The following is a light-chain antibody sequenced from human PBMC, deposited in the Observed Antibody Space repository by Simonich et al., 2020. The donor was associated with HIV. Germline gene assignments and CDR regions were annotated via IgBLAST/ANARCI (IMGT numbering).Light chain of an antibody. CDR1: QSVAIN. J-gene: IGKJ1*01. CDR2: GAS. CDR3: QQYNDWPPWT. V-gene: IGKV3-15*01. Sequence: IVMTQSPATLSVSPGERATLSCRTSQSVAINLAWYQQKPGQAPRLLIYGASSRATGIPARFSGSGFWTQFTLTISSMQSEDFAVYYCQQYNDWPPWTFGQGTKVEIK.